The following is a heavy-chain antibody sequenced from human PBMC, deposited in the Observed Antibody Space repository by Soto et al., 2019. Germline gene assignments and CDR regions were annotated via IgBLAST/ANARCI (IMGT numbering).Heavy chain of an antibody. J-gene: IGHJ4*02. CDR3: ARATRDY. CDR1: GFTFSAYW. V-gene: IGHV3-74*03. CDR2: INPDGRST. Sequence: TGGSLRLSCAASGFTFSAYWMHWVRKAPGKGLEWVSRINPDGRSTAYADSVKGRFTVSRDNADNTVYLQMNSLRDDDTAMYYCARATRDYWGQGTLVTVSS.